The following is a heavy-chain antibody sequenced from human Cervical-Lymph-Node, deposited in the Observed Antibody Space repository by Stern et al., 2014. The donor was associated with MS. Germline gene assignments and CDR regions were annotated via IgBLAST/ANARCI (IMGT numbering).Heavy chain of an antibody. Sequence: VQLVESGPGLVKPSQTLSLTCTVSGGSINNGGFYWSWIRQHPGKGLEWIVYISYSGSTYYNPSLNSRVTISRDTSKNQFSLKVNSVTAADTAIYYCARERSGSGTMDYWGQGTLVTVSS. D-gene: IGHD3-10*01. J-gene: IGHJ4*02. V-gene: IGHV4-31*03. CDR1: GGSINNGGFY. CDR2: ISYSGST. CDR3: ARERSGSGTMDY.